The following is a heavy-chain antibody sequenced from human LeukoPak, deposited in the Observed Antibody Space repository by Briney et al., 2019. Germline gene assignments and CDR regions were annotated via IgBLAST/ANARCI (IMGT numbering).Heavy chain of an antibody. CDR1: GGSFSGYY. V-gene: IGHV4-34*01. CDR3: ARVGDYSSSWYDLLYFDS. CDR2: VSYSGRP. D-gene: IGHD6-13*01. J-gene: IGHJ4*02. Sequence: SETLSLTCAVYGGSFSGYYWSWIRQPPGKGLEWIGSVSYSGRPSYTPSLESRVTISVDTSKNQFFLKFNSVTAADTAVYYCARVGDYSSSWYDLLYFDSWGPGTLVTVSS.